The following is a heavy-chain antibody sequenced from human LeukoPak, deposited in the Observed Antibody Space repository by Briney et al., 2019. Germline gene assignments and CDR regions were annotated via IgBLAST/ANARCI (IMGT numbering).Heavy chain of an antibody. CDR1: GFTFSSYS. Sequence: GGSLRLSCAASGFTFSSYSMNWVRQAPGKGLEWVSSISSSSSYIYYADSVKGRFTISRDNAKNSLYLQMNSLRAEDTAVYYCARDWNPYDFWSGFAREMDVWGQGTTVTASS. V-gene: IGHV3-21*01. CDR3: ARDWNPYDFWSGFAREMDV. CDR2: ISSSSSYI. J-gene: IGHJ6*02. D-gene: IGHD3-3*01.